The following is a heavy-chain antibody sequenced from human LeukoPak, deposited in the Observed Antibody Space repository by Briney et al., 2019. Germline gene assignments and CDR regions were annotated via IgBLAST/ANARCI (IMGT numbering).Heavy chain of an antibody. J-gene: IGHJ3*02. D-gene: IGHD2-15*01. CDR3: VRSGYCYGGTCHSGAFDI. V-gene: IGHV1-18*01. Sequence: GASVKVSCKASGYTFTIYGISLVRQAPGQGLEWMGWISAYNGNTNYAQKLQGRVTMTTDTSTSTAYMKLRSLRSDDTAVYYCVRSGYCYGGTCHSGAFDIWGQGTVVTVSS. CDR1: GYTFTIYG. CDR2: ISAYNGNT.